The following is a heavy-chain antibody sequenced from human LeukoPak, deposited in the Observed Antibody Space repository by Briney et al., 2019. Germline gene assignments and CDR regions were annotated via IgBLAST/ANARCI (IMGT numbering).Heavy chain of an antibody. D-gene: IGHD2-2*01. CDR1: GGSISYYY. V-gene: IGHV4-59*01. CDR3: AQDRFSFVH. CDR2: ISDGESP. J-gene: IGHJ1*01. Sequence: SETLSLTCSVSGGSISYYYWSWIRQFPGKGLEWIGYISDGESPDYNPSLQSRVTIYVESSKNQFFLNLTSVTAADTAVYYCAQDRFSFVHWGQGTLVTVSS.